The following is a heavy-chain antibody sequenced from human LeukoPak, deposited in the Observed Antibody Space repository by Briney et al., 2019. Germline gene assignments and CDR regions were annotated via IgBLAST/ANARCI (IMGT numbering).Heavy chain of an antibody. V-gene: IGHV4-59*08. J-gene: IGHJ3*02. D-gene: IGHD1-7*01. CDR2: IYYSGST. Sequence: SETLSLTCTVSGGSISSYYWSWIRQPPGKGLEWIGYIYYSGSTYYNPPLQSRVTISGDTSKNQFSLKLSSVTAADTAVYYCARHGNYRDGDVRAPPGRPKRSHYMKAFDIWGQGTMVTVSS. CDR1: GGSISSYY. CDR3: ARHGNYRDGDVRAPPGRPKRSHYMKAFDI.